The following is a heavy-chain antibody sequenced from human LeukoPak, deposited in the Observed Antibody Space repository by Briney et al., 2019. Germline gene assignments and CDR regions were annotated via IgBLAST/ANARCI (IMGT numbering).Heavy chain of an antibody. V-gene: IGHV4-59*01. CDR2: IYYSGST. CDR1: GGSISSDH. D-gene: IGHD6-13*01. Sequence: PSETLSLTCTVSGGSISSDHWNWIRQPPGKGLEWIGCIYYSGSTYYNPSLKSRVTISVDMSKSQFSLRLTSVTAADTAVYCCARVPAAGTGPDYWGQGTLVTVSS. J-gene: IGHJ4*02. CDR3: ARVPAAGTGPDY.